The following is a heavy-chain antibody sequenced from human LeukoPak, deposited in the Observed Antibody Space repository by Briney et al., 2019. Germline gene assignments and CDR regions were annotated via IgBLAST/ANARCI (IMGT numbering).Heavy chain of an antibody. Sequence: SETLSLTCAISGASFSGYSWTWIRQPPGKGLEWIGEFSHTGSPIYNPSLKSRVNISIDTSKNQFSLRLTSVTAADTAVYYCARQTPSGWTNAFDYWGQGTLVTVSS. CDR1: GASFSGYS. CDR2: FSHTGSP. CDR3: ARQTPSGWTNAFDY. J-gene: IGHJ4*02. D-gene: IGHD6-19*01. V-gene: IGHV4-34*01.